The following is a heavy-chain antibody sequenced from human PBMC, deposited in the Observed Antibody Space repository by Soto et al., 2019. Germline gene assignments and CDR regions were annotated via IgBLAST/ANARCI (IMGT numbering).Heavy chain of an antibody. CDR3: ARGEVVGATMVSFDY. CDR2: IIPIFGAA. CDR1: GGTFSSYA. J-gene: IGHJ4*02. Sequence: QVQLVQSGAEVKKPGSSVKVSCKASGGTFSSYAISWVRQAPGQGLEGMGGIIPIFGAANYPQKFQGRGTITADESKSTAYMELSSLRSEDTAVYYWARGEVVGATMVSFDYWGQGTLVPVSS. D-gene: IGHD1-26*01. V-gene: IGHV1-69*01.